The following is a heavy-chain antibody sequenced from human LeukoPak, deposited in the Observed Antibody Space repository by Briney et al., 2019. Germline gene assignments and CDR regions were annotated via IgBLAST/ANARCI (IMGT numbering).Heavy chain of an antibody. J-gene: IGHJ4*02. Sequence: SDTLSLTCTVSGGSISSYYWSWIRQPPGKGLEWIGYIYYSGSTNYNPSLKSRVTISVDTSKNQCSLKLSSVTAADTAVYYCASGNYGDYVPGWDYWGQGTLVTVSS. V-gene: IGHV4-59*08. CDR3: ASGNYGDYVPGWDY. D-gene: IGHD4-17*01. CDR2: IYYSGST. CDR1: GGSISSYY.